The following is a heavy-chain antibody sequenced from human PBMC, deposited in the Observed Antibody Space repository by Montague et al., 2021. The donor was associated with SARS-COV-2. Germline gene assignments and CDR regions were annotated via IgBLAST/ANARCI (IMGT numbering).Heavy chain of an antibody. J-gene: IGHJ5*01. CDR2: ASGSGRAT. V-gene: IGHV3-23*01. Sequence: SLRLSCAASGFTFNTYAMIWVRQAPGKGLEWVSAASGSGRATYYADSVKGRFTISRDNSRNILYLQMNSLRAEDTAAYYCAKDGTPVRYTDTWYKISFDSWVQGALITVTS. CDR3: AKDGTPVRYTDTWYKISFDS. CDR1: GFTFNTYA. D-gene: IGHD3-16*02.